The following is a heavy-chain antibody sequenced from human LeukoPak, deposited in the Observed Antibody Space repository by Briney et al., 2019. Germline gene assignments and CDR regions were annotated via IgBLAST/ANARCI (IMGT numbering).Heavy chain of an antibody. V-gene: IGHV1-69*04. CDR2: IIPILGIA. Sequence: ASVKVSCKASGGTFSSYAISWVRQAPGQGLEWMGRIIPILGIANYAQKFQGRVTITADKSTSTAYMELSSLRSEDTAVYYCARRLGYCSSTSCYPPYGMDVWGQGTTVTVSS. J-gene: IGHJ6*02. CDR1: GGTFSSYA. D-gene: IGHD2-2*01. CDR3: ARRLGYCSSTSCYPPYGMDV.